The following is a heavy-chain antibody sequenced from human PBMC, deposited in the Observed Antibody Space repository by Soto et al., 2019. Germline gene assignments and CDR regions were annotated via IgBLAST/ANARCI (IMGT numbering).Heavy chain of an antibody. J-gene: IGHJ4*02. D-gene: IGHD3-3*01. CDR1: GFTFSSYA. CDR2: ISYDGSNK. CDR3: AREISDDFWSGYAPGTVDY. V-gene: IGHV3-30-3*01. Sequence: QVQLVESGGGVVQPGRSLRLSCAASGFTFSSYAMHWVRQAPGKGLEWVAVISYDGSNKYYADSVKGRFTISRDNSKNTLYLQMNSLRAEDTAVYYCAREISDDFWSGYAPGTVDYWGQGTLVTVSS.